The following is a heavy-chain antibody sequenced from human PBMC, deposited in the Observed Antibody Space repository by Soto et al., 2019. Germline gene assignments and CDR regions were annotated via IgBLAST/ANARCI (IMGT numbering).Heavy chain of an antibody. V-gene: IGHV3-23*01. D-gene: IGHD6-13*01. CDR3: AKCRTAAARAMLGAFDI. CDR1: GFTFSSYA. Sequence: GGSLRLSCAASGFTFSSYAMSWVRQAPGKGLEWVSAISGSGGSTYYADSVKGRFTISRDNSKNTLYLQMNSLRAEDTAVYYCAKCRTAAARAMLGAFDIWGQGTMVTVSS. J-gene: IGHJ3*02. CDR2: ISGSGGST.